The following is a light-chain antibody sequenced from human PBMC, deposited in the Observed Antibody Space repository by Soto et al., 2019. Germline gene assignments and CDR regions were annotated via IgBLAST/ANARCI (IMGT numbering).Light chain of an antibody. CDR2: DAS. CDR3: QQRRSWPRA. J-gene: IGKJ1*01. Sequence: DIVLTQSPATLSVSAGDRATLSCRASQSVSSYLAWCQQKPGQAPRILIYDASNRATGIPDRFSGSGSGTDLNLTISSLEPEDFAVYYCQQRRSWPRACGQGTKVDIK. V-gene: IGKV3-11*01. CDR1: QSVSSY.